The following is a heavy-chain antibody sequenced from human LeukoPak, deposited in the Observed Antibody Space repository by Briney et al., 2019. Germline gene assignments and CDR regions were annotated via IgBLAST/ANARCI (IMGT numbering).Heavy chain of an antibody. CDR2: IWYDGSNK. CDR3: AREGVQLWDDAFDI. V-gene: IGHV3-33*01. D-gene: IGHD5-18*01. Sequence: GRSLRLSCSASGFTFSSYGMHWVRQAPGKGLEWVAVIWYDGSNKYYADSVKGRFTISRDNSKNTLYLQMNSLRAEDTAGYYCAREGVQLWDDAFDIWGQGTMVTVSS. CDR1: GFTFSSYG. J-gene: IGHJ3*02.